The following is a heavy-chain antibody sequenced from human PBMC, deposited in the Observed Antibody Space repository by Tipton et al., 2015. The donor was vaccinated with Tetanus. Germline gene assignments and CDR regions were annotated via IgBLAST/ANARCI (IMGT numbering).Heavy chain of an antibody. CDR1: GFTFDDYA. D-gene: IGHD6-19*01. CDR2: ISWNSGSI. Sequence: AVSGFTFDDYAMHWVRQAPGKGLEWVSGISWNSGSIGYADSVKGRFTISRDNAKNSLYLQMNSLRAEDTALYYCAKKVPYSSVWFDAFDIWGQGTMVTVSS. J-gene: IGHJ3*02. CDR3: AKKVPYSSVWFDAFDI. V-gene: IGHV3-9*01.